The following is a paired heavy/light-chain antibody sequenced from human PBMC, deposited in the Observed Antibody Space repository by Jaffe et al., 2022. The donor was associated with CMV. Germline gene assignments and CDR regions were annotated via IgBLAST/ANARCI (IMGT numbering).Light chain of an antibody. CDR2: KVS. CDR1: QSLVYIDGNTY. V-gene: IGKV2-30*01. J-gene: IGKJ2*01. Sequence: DVVMTQSPLSLPVTLGQPASISCRSSQSLVYIDGNTYLNWFQQRPGQSPRRLIYKVSNRDSGVPDRFSGSGSGTDFTLKISRVEAEDVGVYYCMQGTHWPHTFGQGTKLEIK. CDR3: MQGTHWPHT.
Heavy chain of an antibody. CDR1: GFTFSSEW. Sequence: VQLVESGGGLVQPGGSLRLSCAASGFTFSSEWMSWVRQAPGKGLEWVANIKEDGGTVYYMDSVKGRFSISRDNAKNALYLRMSSLKVEDTAVYYCARGDGGSWNLGGQGTLVTVSS. D-gene: IGHD1-1*01. J-gene: IGHJ4*02. CDR2: IKEDGGTV. CDR3: ARGDGGSWNL. V-gene: IGHV3-7*01.